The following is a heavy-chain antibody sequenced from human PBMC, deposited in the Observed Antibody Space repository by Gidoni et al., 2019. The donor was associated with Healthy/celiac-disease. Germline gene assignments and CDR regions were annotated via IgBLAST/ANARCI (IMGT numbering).Heavy chain of an antibody. J-gene: IGHJ6*02. CDR1: GYTFTGYS. CDR2: IHPNSGGT. V-gene: IGHV1-2*02. CDR3: ARPFEVPADGSRYYGMDV. Sequence: QVQLVQSGAEVKKPGASVKVSCKASGYTFTGYSRHWVRQAPGQGLEWMGWIHPNSGGTNYAQKFQGRVTMTRDTSISTAYMELSRLRSDDTAVYYCARPFEVPADGSRYYGMDVWGQGTTVTVSS. D-gene: IGHD2-2*01.